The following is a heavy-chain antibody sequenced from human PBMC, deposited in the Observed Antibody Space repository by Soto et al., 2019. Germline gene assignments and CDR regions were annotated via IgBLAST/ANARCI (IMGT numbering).Heavy chain of an antibody. V-gene: IGHV3-9*01. CDR2: ISWNSGNI. D-gene: IGHD2-15*01. Sequence: VESGGGLVQPGRSVRLSCAASGFSFDDYAMHWVRQAPGKGLEWVSGISWNSGNIAYADSVKGRFTISRDNAENSLYLQVNNVRAEDTAVYYCARDGVAPGLYLDLWGQGTLVTVSS. CDR1: GFSFDDYA. J-gene: IGHJ4*02. CDR3: ARDGVAPGLYLDL.